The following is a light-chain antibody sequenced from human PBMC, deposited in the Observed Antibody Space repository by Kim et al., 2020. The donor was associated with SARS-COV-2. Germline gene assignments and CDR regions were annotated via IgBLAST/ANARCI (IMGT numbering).Light chain of an antibody. J-gene: IGLJ3*02. Sequence: QLVLTQSPSASASLGASVKFTCTLSSGHSSYAIAWHQQQPEKGPRYLMKVNSDGSHSKGDGIPDRFSASSSGAERYLTISSHQSEDEADYYCQTWDTGIRVFGGGTQLTVL. CDR2: VNSDGSH. CDR1: SGHSSYA. CDR3: QTWDTGIRV. V-gene: IGLV4-69*01.